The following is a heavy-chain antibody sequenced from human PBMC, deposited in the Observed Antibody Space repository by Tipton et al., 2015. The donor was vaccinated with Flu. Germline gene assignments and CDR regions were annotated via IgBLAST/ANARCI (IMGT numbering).Heavy chain of an antibody. CDR3: ARGIPDRDRDY. CDR2: IYINDKT. J-gene: IGHJ4*02. V-gene: IGHV3-53*01. CDR1: AFSLTDNY. D-gene: IGHD5-24*01. Sequence: SLRLSCAISAFSLTDNYVSWVRQAPGKGLEWVSLIYINDKTYYSDSVKGRFTVSRDMSKNTRYLQMDNLRADDTAVYYCARGIPDRDRDYWGQGTLVTVSS.